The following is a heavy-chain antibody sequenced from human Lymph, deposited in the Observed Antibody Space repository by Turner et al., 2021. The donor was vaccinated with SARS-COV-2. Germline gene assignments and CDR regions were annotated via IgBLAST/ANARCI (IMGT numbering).Heavy chain of an antibody. V-gene: IGHV3-30-3*01. CDR3: ARDSSGSGTLDY. J-gene: IGHJ4*02. CDR2: ISYDGSNK. D-gene: IGHD3-10*01. Sequence: QVQLVESGGGVVQPGRSLRLSRAAPGFTFNNYPMQWVRQAPGKGLEWVAVISYDGSNKYYADSVKGRFTISRDNSKNTLYLQMNSLRAEDTAVYYCARDSSGSGTLDYWGQGTLVTVSS. CDR1: GFTFNNYP.